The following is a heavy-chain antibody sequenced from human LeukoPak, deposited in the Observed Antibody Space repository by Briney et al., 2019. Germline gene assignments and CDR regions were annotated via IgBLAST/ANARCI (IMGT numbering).Heavy chain of an antibody. Sequence: GGSLRLSCAASGLIFNSYGMHWFRQAPGKGVEWVAFIRYDEYNTYYADSVKGRFTISRDNSKNTLYLQMNSLRAEDSAVYYCAKDHSYYDSSGYQYYFDYWGQGTLVIVSS. CDR2: IRYDEYNT. CDR3: AKDHSYYDSSGYQYYFDY. D-gene: IGHD3-22*01. V-gene: IGHV3-30*02. J-gene: IGHJ4*02. CDR1: GLIFNSYG.